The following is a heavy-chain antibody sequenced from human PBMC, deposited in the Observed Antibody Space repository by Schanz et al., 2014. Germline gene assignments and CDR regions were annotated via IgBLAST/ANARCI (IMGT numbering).Heavy chain of an antibody. Sequence: QVQLVQSGAEVKKPGASVKVSCKASGYTFTSYGINWERQAPGPGLEWMGWISAYNGNTKYSQNFQGRVTITRNTSAITAYMKLSSLRSDDATVYSCARGIGGYGANNCFDSWGQGTLVTVSS. V-gene: IGHV1-18*01. D-gene: IGHD5-12*01. J-gene: IGHJ5*01. CDR1: GYTFTSYG. CDR2: ISAYNGNT. CDR3: ARGIGGYGANNCFDS.